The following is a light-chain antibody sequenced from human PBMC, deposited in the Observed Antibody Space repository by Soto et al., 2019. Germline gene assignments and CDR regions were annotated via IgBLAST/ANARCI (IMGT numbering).Light chain of an antibody. J-gene: IGKJ4*01. Sequence: DIQMTQSPSSLSASVGDRVTITCRASQTISSYLNRYQQKPGKAPKLLIYAASSLQSGVPSRFSGRGSGTDFTLTISGLHPEDFATYYCQQTYSSVLSVGGGTKVEIK. CDR1: QTISSY. CDR3: QQTYSSVLS. V-gene: IGKV1-39*01. CDR2: AAS.